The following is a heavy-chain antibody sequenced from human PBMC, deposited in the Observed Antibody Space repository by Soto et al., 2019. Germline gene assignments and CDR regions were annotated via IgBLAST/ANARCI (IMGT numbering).Heavy chain of an antibody. D-gene: IGHD5-18*01. CDR3: ARQGYSYGPVPWKGEIDY. J-gene: IGHJ4*02. V-gene: IGHV4-59*08. CDR2: IYYSGST. CDR1: GGSISSYY. Sequence: QVQLQESGPGLVKPSETLSLTCTVSGGSISSYYWSWIRQPPGKGLEWIGYIYYSGSTNYNPSLKSRVTISVDTSKNQFSLKLSSVTAADTAVYYCARQGYSYGPVPWKGEIDYWGQGTLVTVSS.